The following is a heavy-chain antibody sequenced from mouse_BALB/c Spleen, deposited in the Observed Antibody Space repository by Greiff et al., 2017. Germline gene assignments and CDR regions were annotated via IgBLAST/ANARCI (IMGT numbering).Heavy chain of an antibody. Sequence: EVQVVESGGGLVKPGGSLKLSCAASGFTFSDYYMYWVRQTPEKRLEWVATISDGGSYTYYPDSVKGRFTISRDNAKNNLYLQMSSLKSEDTAMYYCARDETGFFDCWGQGTTLTVSS. D-gene: IGHD4-1*01. CDR3: ARDETGFFDC. V-gene: IGHV5-4*02. CDR2: ISDGGSYT. CDR1: GFTFSDYY. J-gene: IGHJ2*01.